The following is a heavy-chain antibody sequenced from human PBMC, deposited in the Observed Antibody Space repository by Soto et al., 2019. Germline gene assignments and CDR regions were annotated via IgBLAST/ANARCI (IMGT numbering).Heavy chain of an antibody. Sequence: GGSLRLSCAASGFTFSSYGMHWVRQAPGKGLEWVAVIWYDGSNKYYADSVKGRFTISRDNSKNTLYLQMNSLRAEDTAVYYCARDDHDILTGPFYGMDVWGQGTTVTVSS. CDR3: ARDDHDILTGPFYGMDV. CDR1: GFTFSSYG. D-gene: IGHD3-9*01. CDR2: IWYDGSNK. J-gene: IGHJ6*02. V-gene: IGHV3-33*01.